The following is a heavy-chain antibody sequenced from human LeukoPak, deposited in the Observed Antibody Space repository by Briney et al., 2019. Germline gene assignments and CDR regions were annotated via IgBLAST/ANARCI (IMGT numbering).Heavy chain of an antibody. Sequence: APVKVSCKASGYTSTSYDINWVRQATGQGLEWMGWMNPNSGKTGYVQKFQGRVTMTWNTSISTAYMELSSLRSEDTAVYYCARAFAYYSGSNWFDPWGQGTLVTVSS. V-gene: IGHV1-8*01. J-gene: IGHJ5*02. D-gene: IGHD3-10*01. CDR2: MNPNSGKT. CDR1: GYTSTSYD. CDR3: ARAFAYYSGSNWFDP.